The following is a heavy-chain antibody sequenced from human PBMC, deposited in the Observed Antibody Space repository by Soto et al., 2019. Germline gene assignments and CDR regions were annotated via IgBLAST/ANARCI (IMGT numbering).Heavy chain of an antibody. V-gene: IGHV3-33*01. CDR1: GFTFSSYG. J-gene: IGHJ3*02. CDR3: AREGVAATAFDI. D-gene: IGHD3-3*01. CDR2: IWYDGSNK. Sequence: QVQLVESGGGVVQPGRSLRLSCAASGFTFSSYGMQWVRQAPGKGLEWVAVIWYDGSNKYYADSVKGRFTISRDNSKNTLYLQMNSLRAEDTAVYYCAREGVAATAFDIWGQGTMVTVSS.